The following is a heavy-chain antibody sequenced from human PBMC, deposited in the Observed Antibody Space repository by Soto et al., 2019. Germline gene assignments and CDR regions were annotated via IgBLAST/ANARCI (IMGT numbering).Heavy chain of an antibody. D-gene: IGHD6-19*01. Sequence: QVQLVQSEAEVKRPGSSVKVSCKASGGTFSSYGFAWVRRAAGQGLEWMGGIIPVFGTPRYAQNFLGRVSVSSDKSMKTIYMELSSLGSDVKAVYYGAIGLSWNSDTLAGLNTFTFWGQGTLVSVYS. CDR3: AIGLSWNSDTLAGLNTFTF. CDR1: GGTFSSYG. J-gene: IGHJ4*02. CDR2: IIPVFGTP. V-gene: IGHV1-69*06.